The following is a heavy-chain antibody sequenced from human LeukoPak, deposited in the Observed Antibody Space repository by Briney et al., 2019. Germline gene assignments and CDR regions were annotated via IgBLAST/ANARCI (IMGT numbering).Heavy chain of an antibody. J-gene: IGHJ6*03. V-gene: IGHV1-8*03. CDR2: MNPNSGNT. Sequence: ASVKVSCKASGYTFTSYDINWVRQATGQGLEWMGWMNPNSGNTGYAQKFQGRVTITRNTSISTAYMELSSLRSEDTAVYYCARGPPDVVVPAAMVSYYYYMGVWGKGTTVTVSS. CDR1: GYTFTSYD. CDR3: ARGPPDVVVPAAMVSYYYYMGV. D-gene: IGHD2-2*01.